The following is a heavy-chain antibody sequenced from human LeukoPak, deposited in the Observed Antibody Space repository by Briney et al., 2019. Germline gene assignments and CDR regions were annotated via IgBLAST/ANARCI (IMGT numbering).Heavy chain of an antibody. CDR2: IYYSGST. Sequence: SETLSLTCAVYGGSFSGYYWSWIRQPPGKGLEWIGSIYYSGSTYYSPSLKNRVSISLDTSANHFSLKLSSVTAADTAVYYCARGGVKELLSFDYWGQGTLVTVSS. D-gene: IGHD3-10*01. J-gene: IGHJ4*02. CDR3: ARGGVKELLSFDY. CDR1: GGSFSGYY. V-gene: IGHV4-34*01.